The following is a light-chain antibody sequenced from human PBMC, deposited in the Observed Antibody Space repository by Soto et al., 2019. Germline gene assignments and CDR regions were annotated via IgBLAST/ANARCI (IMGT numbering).Light chain of an antibody. CDR2: EVS. J-gene: IGKJ3*01. Sequence: DIQMTQSPSTLSASVGDRVTITCRASQNIRRYLAWYQQKPGEAPKLLIYEVSTLENGVPSRFGGSGSGTEFTLTISSLQPDDFATYYCQQYNSYSTFGPGTKVHIK. V-gene: IGKV1-5*01. CDR1: QNIRRY. CDR3: QQYNSYST.